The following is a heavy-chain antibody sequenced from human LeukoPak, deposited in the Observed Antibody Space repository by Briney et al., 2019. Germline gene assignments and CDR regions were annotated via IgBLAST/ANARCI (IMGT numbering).Heavy chain of an antibody. CDR2: INHSGST. J-gene: IGHJ4*02. CDR1: GGSFSGYY. Sequence: ETLSLTCAVYGGSFSGYYWSWIRQPPGKGLEWIGEINHSGSTNYNPSLKSRVNISVDKSKNQFSLKLSSVTAADTAVYYCAGSSSWYPGSYWGQGTLVTVSS. D-gene: IGHD6-13*01. CDR3: AGSSSWYPGSY. V-gene: IGHV4-34*01.